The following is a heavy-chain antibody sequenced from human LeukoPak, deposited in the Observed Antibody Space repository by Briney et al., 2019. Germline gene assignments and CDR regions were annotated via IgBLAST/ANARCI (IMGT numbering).Heavy chain of an antibody. Sequence: PGGSLSLSCAASGFPLSSNYMSWVRQAPGKGLEWVSVIYSGGSTYYADSVQGRFTISRDNSKNKLYLQMNSRRAEDTAVYYCAREGTSSGWYPFDYWGQGTLVTVSS. CDR2: IYSGGST. V-gene: IGHV3-53*01. CDR3: AREGTSSGWYPFDY. J-gene: IGHJ4*02. CDR1: GFPLSSNY. D-gene: IGHD6-19*01.